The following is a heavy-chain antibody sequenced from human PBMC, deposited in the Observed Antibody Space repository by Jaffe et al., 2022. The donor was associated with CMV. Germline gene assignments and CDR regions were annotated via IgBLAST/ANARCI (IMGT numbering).Heavy chain of an antibody. J-gene: IGHJ4*02. CDR1: GGSFSGYY. CDR2: INHSGST. V-gene: IGHV4-34*01. CDR3: ARKDKAVAGTMGFDY. D-gene: IGHD6-19*01. Sequence: QVQLQQWGAGLLKPSETLSLTCAVYGGSFSGYYWSWIRQPPGKGLEWIGEINHSGSTNYNPSLKSRVTISVDTSKNQFSLKLSSVTAADTAVYYCARKDKAVAGTMGFDYWGQGTLVTVSS.